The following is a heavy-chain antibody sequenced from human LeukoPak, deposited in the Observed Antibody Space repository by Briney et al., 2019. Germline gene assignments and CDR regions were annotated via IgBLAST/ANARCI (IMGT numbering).Heavy chain of an antibody. J-gene: IGHJ6*03. D-gene: IGHD1-1*01. V-gene: IGHV4-59*01. CDR2: IYYSGST. CDR3: ARGYGDYYYYYMDV. CDR1: GGSIRSYY. Sequence: SETLSLPCTVSGGSIRSYYWSWIRQPPGKALEWIGYIYYSGSTNYNPPLKRRVTISVDTSKNQFSLKLSSVTAADTAVYYCARGYGDYYYYYMDVWGKGTTVTVSS.